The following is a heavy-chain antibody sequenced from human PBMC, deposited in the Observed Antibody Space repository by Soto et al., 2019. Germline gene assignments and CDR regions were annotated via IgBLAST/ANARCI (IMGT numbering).Heavy chain of an antibody. V-gene: IGHV4-4*07. Sequence: SETLSLTCTVSGGSISGYYWSWIRQPAGKGLEWIGRIYTSGSTNYNPSLKSRVTMSVDTSKNQFSLKLSSVTAADTAVYYCARDRYYDSSGYGMDVWGQGTTVTVSS. CDR3: ARDRYYDSSGYGMDV. CDR2: IYTSGST. J-gene: IGHJ6*02. CDR1: GGSISGYY. D-gene: IGHD3-22*01.